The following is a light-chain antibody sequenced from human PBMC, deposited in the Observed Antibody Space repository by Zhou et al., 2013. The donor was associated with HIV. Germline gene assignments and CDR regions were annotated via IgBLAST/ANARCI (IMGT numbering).Light chain of an antibody. V-gene: IGKV1-5*03. CDR2: KAS. Sequence: DIQMTQSPSTLSASVGDRVTITCRASQSISSRLAWYQQKPGKAPKFLIHKASSLESGVPSRFSGSGSGTEFTLTISSLQPDDFATYYCQQYDSYPLTFGGRDQGGDQT. CDR1: QSISSR. CDR3: QQYDSYPLT. J-gene: IGKJ4*01.